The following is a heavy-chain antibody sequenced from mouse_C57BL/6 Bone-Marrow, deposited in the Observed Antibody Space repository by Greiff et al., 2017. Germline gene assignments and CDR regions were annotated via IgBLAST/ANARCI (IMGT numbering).Heavy chain of an antibody. CDR3: ARDVYGSRDY. V-gene: IGHV5-4*01. CDR2: ISDGGSYT. J-gene: IGHJ2*01. CDR1: GFTFSSYA. D-gene: IGHD1-1*01. Sequence: EVKLMESGGGLVKPGGSLKLSCAASGFTFSSYAMSWVRQTPEKRLEWVATISDGGSYTYYPDNVKGRFTISRDNAKNNLYLQMSHLKSEDTAMYYCARDVYGSRDYWGQGTTLTVSS.